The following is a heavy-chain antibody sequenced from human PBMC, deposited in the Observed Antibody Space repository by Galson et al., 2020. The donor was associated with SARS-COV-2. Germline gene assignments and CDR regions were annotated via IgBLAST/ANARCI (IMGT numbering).Heavy chain of an antibody. CDR1: GFTFSSYA. CDR3: AKVVGRIAVAGTLYFDY. Sequence: TGGSLRLSCAASGFTFSSYAMSWVRQAPGKGLEWVSAISGSGGSTYYADSVKGRFTISRDNSKNTLYLQMNSLRAEDTAVYYCAKVVGRIAVAGTLYFDYWGQGTLVTVSS. D-gene: IGHD6-19*01. J-gene: IGHJ4*02. V-gene: IGHV3-23*01. CDR2: ISGSGGST.